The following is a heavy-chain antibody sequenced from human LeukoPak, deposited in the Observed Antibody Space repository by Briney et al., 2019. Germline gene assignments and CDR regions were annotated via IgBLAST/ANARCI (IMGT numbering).Heavy chain of an antibody. V-gene: IGHV1-2*02. CDR2: INPNSGGT. CDR3: ARLYNWNSGWDY. J-gene: IGHJ4*02. CDR1: GYTFTSYD. Sequence: GASVKVSCKASGYTFTSYDINWVRQATGQGLEWMGWINPNSGGTNYAQKFQGRVTMTRDTSISTAYMELSRLRSDDTAVYYCARLYNWNSGWDYWGQGTLVTVSS. D-gene: IGHD1-7*01.